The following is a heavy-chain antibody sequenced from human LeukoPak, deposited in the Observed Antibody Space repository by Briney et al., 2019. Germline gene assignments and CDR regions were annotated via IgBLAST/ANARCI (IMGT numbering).Heavy chain of an antibody. V-gene: IGHV4-34*01. CDR1: GFTFSTYS. D-gene: IGHD3-22*01. CDR3: ARRPWDYDSGGYIEGWRFHMDV. Sequence: ESLRLSCAASGFTFSTYSMNWVRQPPGKGLEWIGEVDHSGSTNYNPSLKSRLTLSVDTSTNQYSLKLTSITAADTAVYYCARRPWDYDSGGYIEGWRFHMDVWGKGTTVIISS. J-gene: IGHJ6*03. CDR2: VDHSGST.